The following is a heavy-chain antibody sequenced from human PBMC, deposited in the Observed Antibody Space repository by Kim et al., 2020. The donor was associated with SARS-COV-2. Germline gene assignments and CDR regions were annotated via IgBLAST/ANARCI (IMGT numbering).Heavy chain of an antibody. D-gene: IGHD3-10*01. CDR3: AKALLRGVNFYYYGMDV. V-gene: IGHV3-30*18. CDR2: MTYDGSTK. CDR1: GFTFSTYG. Sequence: GGSLRLSCAASGFTFSTYGMHWVRQAPGKGLEWVALMTYDGSTKYYADSMKGRFTISRDNSESTLYLQLNSLRPEDTAGYYCAKALLRGVNFYYYGMDVWGRATTVSVSS. J-gene: IGHJ6*04.